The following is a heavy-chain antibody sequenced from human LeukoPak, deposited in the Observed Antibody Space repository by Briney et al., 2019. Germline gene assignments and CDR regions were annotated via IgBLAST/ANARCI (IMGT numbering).Heavy chain of an antibody. Sequence: GRSLRLSCAASGFTFDDYAMHWVRQAPGKGLEWVSGISWNSGSIGYADSVKGRFTISRDNAKNSLYLQMNSLRAEDMALYYCAKSGGDVYNARNYFDYSGQGTLVTVSS. CDR3: AKSGGDVYNARNYFDY. V-gene: IGHV3-9*03. D-gene: IGHD5-24*01. J-gene: IGHJ4*02. CDR2: ISWNSGSI. CDR1: GFTFDDYA.